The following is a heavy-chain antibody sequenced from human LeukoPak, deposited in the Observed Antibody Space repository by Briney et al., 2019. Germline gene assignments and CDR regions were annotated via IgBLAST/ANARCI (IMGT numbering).Heavy chain of an antibody. CDR1: GYTLTSYD. CDR3: ARAGSSPWYYYYGMDV. CDR2: MNPNSGNT. J-gene: IGHJ6*02. Sequence: SVKVSCKASGYTLTSYDINGVRQATGHGLEWREWMNPNSGNTGYAQKFQGRVTMARNTSISTAYMELSSLRSEDTAVYYCARAGSSPWYYYYGMDVWGQGTTVTVSS. D-gene: IGHD6-6*01. V-gene: IGHV1-8*01.